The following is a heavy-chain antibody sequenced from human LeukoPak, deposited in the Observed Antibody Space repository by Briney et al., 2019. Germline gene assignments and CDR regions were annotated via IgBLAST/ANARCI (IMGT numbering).Heavy chain of an antibody. CDR1: GGSISSYY. Sequence: SETLSLTCTVSGGSISSYYWSWLRQPPGKGVEWIGYIYYSGSTNYNPSPKSRVTISVDTSKNQFSLKLSSVTAADTAVYYCARYYDFWSGRGEAFDIWGQGTMVTVSS. CDR3: ARYYDFWSGRGEAFDI. CDR2: IYYSGST. J-gene: IGHJ3*02. V-gene: IGHV4-59*12. D-gene: IGHD3-3*01.